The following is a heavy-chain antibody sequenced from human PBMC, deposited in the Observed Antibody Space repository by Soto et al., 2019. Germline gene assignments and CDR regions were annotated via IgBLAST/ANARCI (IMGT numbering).Heavy chain of an antibody. CDR3: ARYRISGSWSKFDY. Sequence: QVLLQESGPGLMKPSQTLSLTCTVSGLTISSASYYWSWIRQHPGKVLEWVGNIYYNGSTYYSPSFKSLVTLLVDTSKNQFSLRLASVTAADTAVYYCARYRISGSWSKFDYWGQGTLVTVSS. V-gene: IGHV4-31*01. CDR1: GLTISSASYY. D-gene: IGHD6-13*01. J-gene: IGHJ4*02. CDR2: IYYNGST.